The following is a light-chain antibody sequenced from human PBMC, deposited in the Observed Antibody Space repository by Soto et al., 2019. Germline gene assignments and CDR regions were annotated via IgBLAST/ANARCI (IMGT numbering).Light chain of an antibody. J-gene: IGKJ2*01. V-gene: IGKV3-11*01. Sequence: EIVLTQSPATLSLSPGERATLSCRASQSVKYYLAWYQQKPGQAPRLLIYDASNRATGIPDRFSGSGSGTDFTLTISSLEPEDVAVYYCQQRSNGPPYTFGQGTTLEIK. CDR1: QSVKYY. CDR3: QQRSNGPPYT. CDR2: DAS.